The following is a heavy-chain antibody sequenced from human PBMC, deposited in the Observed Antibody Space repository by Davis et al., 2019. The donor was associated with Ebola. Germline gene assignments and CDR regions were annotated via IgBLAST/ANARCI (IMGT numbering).Heavy chain of an antibody. CDR2: IRSKANGYAP. CDR1: GFTFSGSV. CDR3: TRHIDPIGAPATRNYYYYGMDV. Sequence: GESLKISCVASGFTFSGSVMHWVRQASGKGLEWVARIRSKANGYAPAYAASVKGRFIISRDESTNTAYLQMDSLKTEDTAVYYCTRHIDPIGAPATRNYYYYGMDVWGQGTTVTVSS. D-gene: IGHD1-26*01. V-gene: IGHV3-73*01. J-gene: IGHJ6*02.